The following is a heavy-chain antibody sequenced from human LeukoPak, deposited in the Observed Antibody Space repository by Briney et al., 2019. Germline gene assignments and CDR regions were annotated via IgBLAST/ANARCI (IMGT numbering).Heavy chain of an antibody. Sequence: GGSLRLSFAASGFTFSSYSMNWVRQAPGKGLEWVSSIISSSSYIYYADSVKGRFTISRDNAKNSLYLQMNSLRAEDTAVYYCASPPIVGEGSDYWGQGTLVTVSS. J-gene: IGHJ4*02. D-gene: IGHD2/OR15-2a*01. CDR1: GFTFSSYS. CDR2: IISSSSYI. V-gene: IGHV3-21*01. CDR3: ASPPIVGEGSDY.